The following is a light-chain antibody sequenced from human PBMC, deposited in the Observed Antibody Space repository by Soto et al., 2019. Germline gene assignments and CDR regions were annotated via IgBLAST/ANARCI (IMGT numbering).Light chain of an antibody. V-gene: IGLV2-14*01. CDR1: SGDVGSYNR. CDR2: EVT. Sequence: SVLTQPASVSGSPGQSITIACTGTSGDVGSYNRVSWYQQHPGKAPKLIIYEVTDRPSGVSNRFSGSKSGNTASLTISGLQAEDEAEYSCSSFTNIKTWPCVFVIGTKVPVL. CDR3: SSFTNIKTWPCV. J-gene: IGLJ1*01.